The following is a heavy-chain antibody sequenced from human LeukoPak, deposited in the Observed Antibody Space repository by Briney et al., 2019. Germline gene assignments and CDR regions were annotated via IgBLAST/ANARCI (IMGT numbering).Heavy chain of an antibody. CDR1: GYSISSGYY. D-gene: IGHD4-11*01. V-gene: IGHV4-38-2*02. CDR2: IYHSGST. Sequence: SETLSLTCTVSGYSISSGYYWGWIRQPPGKGLEWIGSIYHSGSTYYNPSLKSRVTISVDTSKNQFSLKLSSVTAADTAVYYCARVLLQPKTFFDYWGQGTLVTVSS. J-gene: IGHJ4*02. CDR3: ARVLLQPKTFFDY.